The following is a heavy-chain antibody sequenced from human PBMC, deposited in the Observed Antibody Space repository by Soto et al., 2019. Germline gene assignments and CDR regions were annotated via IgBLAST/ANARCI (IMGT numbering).Heavy chain of an antibody. CDR3: AREGGSSGYYKETFDY. D-gene: IGHD3-22*01. J-gene: IGHJ4*02. CDR1: GYTFTSYY. Sequence: ASVKVSFKSSGYTFTSYYIHWVRQAPGQGLEWMGIINPSGGSTSYAQKFQGRVTMTRDTSTSTVYMELSSLRSEDTAVYYCAREGGSSGYYKETFDYWGQGTLVTVSS. CDR2: INPSGGST. V-gene: IGHV1-46*01.